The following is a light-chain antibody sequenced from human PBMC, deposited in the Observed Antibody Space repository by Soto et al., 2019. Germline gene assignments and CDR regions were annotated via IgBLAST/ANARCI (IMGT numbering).Light chain of an antibody. J-gene: IGKJ5*01. CDR1: QNININ. V-gene: IGKV3-15*01. CDR3: QQYNNWPIT. Sequence: EVVLTQSPATLSVSPGEGATLSCRASQNININLAWYQQKPGQAPRLLIYGVSTRATGVPGRFSGRGSGTEFTLTISTLQSEDFVVYYCQQYNNWPITFGQGTRLEIK. CDR2: GVS.